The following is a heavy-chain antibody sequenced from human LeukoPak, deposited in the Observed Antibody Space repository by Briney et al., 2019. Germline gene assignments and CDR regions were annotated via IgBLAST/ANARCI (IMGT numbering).Heavy chain of an antibody. CDR2: ISSSSSYI. CDR1: GFTFSSYS. D-gene: IGHD2-2*02. CDR3: ARDGCSSTSCYSPVYYFDY. Sequence: PGGSLRLSCAASGFTFSSYSMNWVRQAPGKGLEWVSSISSSSSYIYYADSVKGRFTISRDNAKNSLYLQMNSLRAEDTAVYYCARDGCSSTSCYSPVYYFDYWGQGTLVTVSS. J-gene: IGHJ4*02. V-gene: IGHV3-21*01.